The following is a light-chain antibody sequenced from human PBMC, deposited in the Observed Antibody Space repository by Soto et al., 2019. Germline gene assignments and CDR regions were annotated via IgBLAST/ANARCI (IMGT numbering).Light chain of an antibody. CDR1: QSISSW. CDR2: DDS. J-gene: IGKJ2*01. CDR3: QQSYTTPVYS. V-gene: IGKV1-39*01. Sequence: DIQMTQSPSTLSASVGDRVTITCRASQSISSWLAWYQQKPGKAPKLLIYDDSNLQSGVTSSFSGSGSGTDVTLTISSLQPEDFATYFCQQSYTTPVYSFGQGTKVDIK.